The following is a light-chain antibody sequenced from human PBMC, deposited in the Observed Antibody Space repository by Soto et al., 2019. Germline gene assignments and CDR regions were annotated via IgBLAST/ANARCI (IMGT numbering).Light chain of an antibody. CDR1: QAIGNY. CDR2: EAS. J-gene: IGKJ4*01. V-gene: IGKV1-39*01. Sequence: DIEMTQSPSSLSASVGDRVTITCRASQAIGNYLNWYQQKPGKAPNLLIYEASSLQSGVPSRFSGSGSATDFTLTIRSLQPEDFATYYCQQSYVVPVTFGGGTKVDIK. CDR3: QQSYVVPVT.